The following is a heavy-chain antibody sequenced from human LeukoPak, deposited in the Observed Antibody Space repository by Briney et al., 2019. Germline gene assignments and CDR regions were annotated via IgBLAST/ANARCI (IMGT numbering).Heavy chain of an antibody. CDR1: GGSISYYY. CDR2: IYYSGTT. J-gene: IGHJ4*02. D-gene: IGHD3/OR15-3a*01. CDR3: ARGLIGYHTVFDS. Sequence: SETLSLTCTVSGGSISYYYWSWIRQSPGKGLEWIGYIYYSGTTNYNPSLKSRVTISVDTSKNQFSLQLSSVTASDTALYYCARGLIGYHTVFDSWGLGTLVTVSS. V-gene: IGHV4-59*08.